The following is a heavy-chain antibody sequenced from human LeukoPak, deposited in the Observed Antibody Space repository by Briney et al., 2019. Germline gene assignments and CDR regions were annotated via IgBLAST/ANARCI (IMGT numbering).Heavy chain of an antibody. V-gene: IGHV4-39*07. Sequence: PSETLSLTCTVSGGSFSSSSYYWGWIRQPPGKGLEWIGSIYYSGSTYYNPSLKSRVTISVDTSKNQFSLKLSSVTAADTAVYYCARDGFMITFGGEGGMDYWGQGTLVTVSS. CDR3: ARDGFMITFGGEGGMDY. CDR2: IYYSGST. D-gene: IGHD3-16*01. J-gene: IGHJ4*02. CDR1: GGSFSSSSYY.